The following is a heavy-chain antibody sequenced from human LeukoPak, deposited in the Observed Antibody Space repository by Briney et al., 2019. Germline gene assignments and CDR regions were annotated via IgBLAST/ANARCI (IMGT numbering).Heavy chain of an antibody. D-gene: IGHD4-11*01. CDR3: ARGLQYYYYYYYMDV. CDR1: GYSFTGYY. Sequence: ASVKVSCKASGYSFTGYYMHWVRQAPGQGLEWMGWINPNSGGTKYAQKFKGRVTMTRDTSISTAYMELSRLRSDDTAVYYCARGLQYYYYYYYMDVWGKGTTVTVSS. V-gene: IGHV1-2*02. J-gene: IGHJ6*03. CDR2: INPNSGGT.